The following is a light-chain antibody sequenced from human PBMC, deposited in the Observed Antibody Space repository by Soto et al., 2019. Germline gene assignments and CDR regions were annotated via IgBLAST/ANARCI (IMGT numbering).Light chain of an antibody. Sequence: EIVLTQSPGTLSLSPGERATLSCRASQTVNNNYLTWYQQTPGQAPRLLIYGASSRATGIPDKFSASGSGTDFTLTISRLEPEDFAVYYCQQYGTSPFTFGPVTKVDIK. CDR3: QQYGTSPFT. V-gene: IGKV3-20*01. J-gene: IGKJ3*01. CDR1: QTVNNNY. CDR2: GAS.